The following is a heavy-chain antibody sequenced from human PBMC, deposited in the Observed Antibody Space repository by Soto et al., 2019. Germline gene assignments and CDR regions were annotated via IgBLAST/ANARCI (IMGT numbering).Heavy chain of an antibody. V-gene: IGHV4-4*07. D-gene: IGHD3-16*01. Sequence: QVQLQESGPGLVKPSETLSLTCIVSGASVSSYYWNWIRQPAGQGLEWIGHISPSGNTNYNPSLKSRVTMSLDTSKNQFSLMLTSVTAADTAVYYCARVSGEYSYGLAFDYWGQGTLVTVSS. CDR1: GASVSSYY. CDR2: ISPSGNT. CDR3: ARVSGEYSYGLAFDY. J-gene: IGHJ4*02.